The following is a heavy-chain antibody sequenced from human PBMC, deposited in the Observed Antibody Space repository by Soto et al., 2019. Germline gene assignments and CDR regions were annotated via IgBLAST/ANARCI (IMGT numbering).Heavy chain of an antibody. CDR3: ARETTTRIVGADGAFDI. CDR2: TYYRSKWYN. D-gene: IGHD1-26*01. Sequence: SQTLSLTCAISGDSGSSNSAAWNWIRQSPSRGLEWLGRTYYRSKWYNDYAVSVKSRITINPDTSKNQFSLQLNSVTPEDTAVYYCARETTTRIVGADGAFDIWGQGTMVTVSS. V-gene: IGHV6-1*01. J-gene: IGHJ3*02. CDR1: GDSGSSNSAA.